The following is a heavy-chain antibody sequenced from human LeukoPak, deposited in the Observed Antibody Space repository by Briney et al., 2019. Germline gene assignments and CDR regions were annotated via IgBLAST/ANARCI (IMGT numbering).Heavy chain of an antibody. CDR1: GFTFSSSG. V-gene: IGHV3-30*18. J-gene: IGHJ4*02. Sequence: PGGSLRLSCAASGFTFSSSGMHWVRQAPGKGLEWVSVISYDASNKYYADSVKGRFTISRDNSKNTLYLQMNSLRPEDTAIYYCAKDRGRQWLGPIHYWGQGTLVTVSS. CDR2: ISYDASNK. CDR3: AKDRGRQWLGPIHY. D-gene: IGHD6-19*01.